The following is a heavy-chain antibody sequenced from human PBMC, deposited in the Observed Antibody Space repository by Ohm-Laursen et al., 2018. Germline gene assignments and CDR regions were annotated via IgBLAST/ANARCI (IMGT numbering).Heavy chain of an antibody. Sequence: SLRLSCAASGFTFSDYYMSWIRQAPGKGLEWVSYISGGGRTIYYADSVKGRFTISRDNAKNSLYLQMNSLRAEDTAVYYCARDRVNWNYGNYWGQGTLVTVSS. CDR3: ARDRVNWNYGNY. CDR2: ISGGGRTI. CDR1: GFTFSDYY. V-gene: IGHV3-11*01. J-gene: IGHJ4*02. D-gene: IGHD1-7*01.